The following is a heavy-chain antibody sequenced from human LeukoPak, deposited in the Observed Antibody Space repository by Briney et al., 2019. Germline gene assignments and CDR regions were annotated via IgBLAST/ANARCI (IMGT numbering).Heavy chain of an antibody. D-gene: IGHD2-15*01. CDR3: ARVLRYCSGGNCYSGGLGYMDV. Sequence: GGSLRLSCAASGFTFSDYNMRWIRQAPGKGLEWVSSISRSGSTKYYADSVMGRFTISRDNAKNSLLLQMNSLRAEDTAVYYCARVLRYCSGGNCYSGGLGYMDVWGKGTTVTISS. J-gene: IGHJ6*03. CDR1: GFTFSDYN. V-gene: IGHV3-11*01. CDR2: ISRSGSTK.